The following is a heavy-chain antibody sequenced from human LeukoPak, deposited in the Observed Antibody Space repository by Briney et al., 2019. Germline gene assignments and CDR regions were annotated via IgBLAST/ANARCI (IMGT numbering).Heavy chain of an antibody. V-gene: IGHV4-61*02. J-gene: IGHJ3*02. D-gene: IGHD3-22*01. Sequence: SETLSLTCTVSGDSISSGTYYWTWIRQPAGKGLEWMGRIYSDGSTTYNPSLKSRVTFSVATSENQFSLKLSSVTAADTAVYYCARGGYYYDSRGGTFDIWGQGTMVTVSS. CDR3: ARGGYYYDSRGGTFDI. CDR2: IYSDGST. CDR1: GDSISSGTYY.